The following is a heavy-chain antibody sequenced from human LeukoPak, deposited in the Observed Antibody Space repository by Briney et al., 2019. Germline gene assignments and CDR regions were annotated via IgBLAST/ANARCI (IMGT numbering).Heavy chain of an antibody. J-gene: IGHJ4*02. CDR2: ILFDGSNK. Sequence: PGGSLRLSCAASGFTVSRFAMHWVRQAPGKGLEWVAVILFDGSNKYYADSVKGRFTISRDNSKNTLYLQMNSLRAADTAVYYCAQRGGLDYWGQGTLVTVSS. D-gene: IGHD3-16*01. CDR1: GFTVSRFA. CDR3: AQRGGLDY. V-gene: IGHV3-30*04.